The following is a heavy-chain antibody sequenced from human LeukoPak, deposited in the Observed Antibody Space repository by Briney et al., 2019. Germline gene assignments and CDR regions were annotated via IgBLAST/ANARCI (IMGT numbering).Heavy chain of an antibody. CDR3: AKPTARLGWFDP. J-gene: IGHJ5*02. CDR2: IYSSGST. D-gene: IGHD6-6*01. V-gene: IGHV4-4*07. Sequence: PSETLSLTCTVSGGSISSYYWSWIRQPAGKGLEWIGRIYSSGSTNYNPSLKSRVAMSLDTSKNQFSLNLRSVTAADTAVYYCAKPTARLGWFDPWGQGTLVTVSS. CDR1: GGSISSYY.